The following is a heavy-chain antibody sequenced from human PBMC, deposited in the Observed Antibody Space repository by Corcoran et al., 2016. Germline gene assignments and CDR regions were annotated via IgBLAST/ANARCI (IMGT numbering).Heavy chain of an antibody. V-gene: IGHV1-3*04. D-gene: IGHD3-9*01. CDR3: ARDRADIATGGGPGGD. Sequence: QVQLVQSATEVKKPGASVKVSCKASGYTFTYYAMHWVRQAPGQSLEWMGWLNTANGDTKYSQKFQDRVTITRDTSASTTYMELSSLRSEDTAIYDCARDRADIATGGGPGGDWGQGTLVTVSS. CDR1: GYTFTYYA. CDR2: LNTANGDT. J-gene: IGHJ4*02.